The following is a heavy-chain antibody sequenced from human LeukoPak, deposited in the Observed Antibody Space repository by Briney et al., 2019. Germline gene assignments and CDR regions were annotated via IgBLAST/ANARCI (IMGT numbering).Heavy chain of an antibody. V-gene: IGHV3-30*18. CDR3: AKDRPSEGPSPPDY. Sequence: GGSLRLSCAASGFTFSSYGMHWVRQAPGKGLEWVAVISYDGSNKYYADSVKGRFTISRDNSKNTLYLQMNSLRAEDTAVYYCAKDRPSEGPSPPDYWGQGTLVTVSS. J-gene: IGHJ4*02. CDR1: GFTFSSYG. CDR2: ISYDGSNK.